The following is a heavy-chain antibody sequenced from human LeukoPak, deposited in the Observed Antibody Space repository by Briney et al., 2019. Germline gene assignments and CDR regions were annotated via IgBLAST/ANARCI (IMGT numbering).Heavy chain of an antibody. J-gene: IGHJ4*02. CDR2: IFYSGGT. CDR3: ARDKQPGDY. D-gene: IGHD5-18*01. V-gene: IGHV4-59*01. CDR1: GVSLSRYY. Sequence: SETLSLTCTVSGVSLSRYYWSWMRQPPRKGLEWLGYIFYSGGTHYNPSLKSRVTISVDTSKNQFSLKLSSVTAADTAVYYCARDKQPGDYWGQGTLVTVSS.